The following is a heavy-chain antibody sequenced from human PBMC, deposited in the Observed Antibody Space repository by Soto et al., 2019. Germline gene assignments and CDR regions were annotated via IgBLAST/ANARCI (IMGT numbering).Heavy chain of an antibody. CDR3: ARDKAGDCTNGVCGSDWFDP. J-gene: IGHJ5*02. D-gene: IGHD2-8*01. CDR1: GGSISSYY. Sequence: QVQLQESGPGLVKPSETLSLTCTVSGGSISSYYWSWIRQPPGKGLEWIGYIYYSGTTNYNPSLKSRVTISVDTSKNQFYLKLTSVPAADTAVYYWARDKAGDCTNGVCGSDWFDPWGQGTLVTVSS. V-gene: IGHV4-59*01. CDR2: IYYSGTT.